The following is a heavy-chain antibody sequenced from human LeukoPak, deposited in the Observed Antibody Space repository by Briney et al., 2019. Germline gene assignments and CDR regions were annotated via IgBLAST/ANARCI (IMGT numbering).Heavy chain of an antibody. CDR3: ARVGMNNWNHFDY. J-gene: IGHJ4*02. V-gene: IGHV3-53*01. D-gene: IGHD1-20*01. CDR2: IYSGGST. Sequence: PGGSLRLSCAASGFTVSSNYMSWVRQAPGKGLEWVSVIYSGGSTYYADSVKGRFTISRDNSKNTLYLQMNSLRAEDTAVYYCARVGMNNWNHFDYWGQGTLVTVSS. CDR1: GFTVSSNY.